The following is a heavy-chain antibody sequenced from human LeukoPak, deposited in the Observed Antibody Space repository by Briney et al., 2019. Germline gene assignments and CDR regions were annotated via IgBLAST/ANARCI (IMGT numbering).Heavy chain of an antibody. V-gene: IGHV3-30*04. Sequence: PGRSLRLSCAASGFTFSSYAMHWVRQAPGKGLEWVAVISYDGSNKYYADSVKGRFTISRDNSKNTLYLQMNSLKTEDTAVYYCSTGPSGSRPGYWGQGTLVTVSS. CDR1: GFTFSSYA. J-gene: IGHJ4*02. CDR2: ISYDGSNK. CDR3: STGPSGSRPGY. D-gene: IGHD1-26*01.